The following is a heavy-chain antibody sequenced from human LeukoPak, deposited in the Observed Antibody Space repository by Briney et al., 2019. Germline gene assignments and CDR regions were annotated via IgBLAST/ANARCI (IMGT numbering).Heavy chain of an antibody. Sequence: PGGSLRLSYAASGFSFTSYGMHWVRQAPGKGLEWVAVIWYHGGNENYADSVKGRFTISRDTSKNTLYLQMNSLRAEDTAMYYCARDVDTTSHLNWFDPWGQGTLVTVSS. D-gene: IGHD2/OR15-2a*01. J-gene: IGHJ5*02. V-gene: IGHV3-33*01. CDR3: ARDVDTTSHLNWFDP. CDR2: IWYHGGNE. CDR1: GFSFTSYG.